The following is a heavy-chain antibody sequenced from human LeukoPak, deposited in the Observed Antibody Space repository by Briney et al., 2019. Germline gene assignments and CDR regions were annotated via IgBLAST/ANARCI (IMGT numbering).Heavy chain of an antibody. Sequence: KSGGSLRLSCAASGFTFSNYAMSWVRQAPGKGLEWVSYISSSGSTIYYADSVKGRFTISRDNAKNSLYLQMNSLRAEDTAVYYCARAPKFRLVGVPKGPFDPWGQGSLVTVSS. CDR3: ARAPKFRLVGVPKGPFDP. V-gene: IGHV3-11*01. CDR2: ISSSGSTI. D-gene: IGHD1-26*01. CDR1: GFTFSNYA. J-gene: IGHJ5*02.